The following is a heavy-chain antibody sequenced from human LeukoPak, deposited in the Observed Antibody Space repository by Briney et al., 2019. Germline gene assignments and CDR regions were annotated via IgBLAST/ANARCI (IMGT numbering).Heavy chain of an antibody. J-gene: IGHJ4*02. V-gene: IGHV1-18*01. CDR1: GYTFTSYG. CDR2: ISAYNGNT. Sequence: ASVKVSCKASGYTFTSYGISWVRQAPGQGLEWMGWISAYNGNTKYTQTLQGRVTMTTDTSTNTAYMELRSLRSDDTAVYYCARDTSSDLNSPSSLFDYWGQGTLVTVSS. CDR3: ARDTSSDLNSPSSLFDY. D-gene: IGHD2-2*01.